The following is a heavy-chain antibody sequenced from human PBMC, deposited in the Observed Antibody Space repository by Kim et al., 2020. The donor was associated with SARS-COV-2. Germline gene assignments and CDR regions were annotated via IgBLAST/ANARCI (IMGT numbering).Heavy chain of an antibody. CDR3: ARDSSSGAFDY. CDR1: GFTFSSYW. V-gene: IGHV3-7*01. J-gene: IGHJ4*02. Sequence: GGSLRLSCAASGFTFSSYWMSLVRQAPGKGLEWVASIKLDGSEKYYVDSVKGRFTISRDNAKNSLYLQMNSLRADDTAVYYCARDSSSGAFDYWGQGTLVTVSS. D-gene: IGHD3-22*01. CDR2: IKLDGSEK.